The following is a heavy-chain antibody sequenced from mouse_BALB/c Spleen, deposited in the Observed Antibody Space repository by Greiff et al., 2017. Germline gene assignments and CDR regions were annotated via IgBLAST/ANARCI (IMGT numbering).Heavy chain of an antibody. Sequence: EVHLVESGGGLVQPGGSRKLSCAASGFTFSDYGMAWVRQAPGKGPEWVAFISNLAYSIYYADTVTGRFTISRENAKNTLYLEMSSLRSEDTAMYYCARKDWDGAWFAYWGQGTLVTVSA. V-gene: IGHV5-15*02. J-gene: IGHJ3*01. CDR1: GFTFSDYG. D-gene: IGHD4-1*01. CDR3: ARKDWDGAWFAY. CDR2: ISNLAYSI.